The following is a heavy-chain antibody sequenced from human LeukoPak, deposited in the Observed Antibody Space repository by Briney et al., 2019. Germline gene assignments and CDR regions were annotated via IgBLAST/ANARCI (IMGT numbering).Heavy chain of an antibody. Sequence: ASVKVSCKASGYTFTGYYMHWVRQAPGQGLEWMGWINPNSGGTNYAQKFQGRVTMTRDTSISTAYMELSRLRSDDTAVYYCARAYYDFWSGYPDQRGLDYWGQGTLVTVAS. CDR2: INPNSGGT. CDR1: GYTFTGYY. V-gene: IGHV1-2*02. D-gene: IGHD3-3*01. J-gene: IGHJ4*02. CDR3: ARAYYDFWSGYPDQRGLDY.